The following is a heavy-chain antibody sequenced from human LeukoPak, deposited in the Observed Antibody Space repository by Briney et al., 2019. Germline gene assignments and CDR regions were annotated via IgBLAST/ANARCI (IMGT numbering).Heavy chain of an antibody. CDR3: ARGGGYYGSGSYYNVYLYYYYMDV. CDR1: GGSISSYY. Sequence: SETLSLTCTVSGGSISSYYWSWIRQPPGKGLEWIGYIYYSGSTNYNPSLKSRVTISVDTSNKQFSLQLSSVIAADTAVYYCARGGGYYGSGSYYNVYLYYYYMDVWGKGTTVTISS. J-gene: IGHJ6*03. CDR2: IYYSGST. V-gene: IGHV4-59*01. D-gene: IGHD3-10*01.